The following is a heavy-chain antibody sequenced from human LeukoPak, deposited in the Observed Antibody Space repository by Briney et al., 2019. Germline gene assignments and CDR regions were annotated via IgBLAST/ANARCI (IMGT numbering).Heavy chain of an antibody. Sequence: QTGGSLRLSCAASGFTFSSYWMSWIRQAPGKGLEWVSYISSRGTTIYYADSVKGRFTISRDNAKNSLYLQMNSLRAEDTAVYYCARWTVLLWFGEHNNYYYYYMDVWGKGTTVTVSS. CDR3: ARWTVLLWFGEHNNYYYYYMDV. J-gene: IGHJ6*03. D-gene: IGHD3-10*01. CDR2: ISSRGTTI. V-gene: IGHV3-48*04. CDR1: GFTFSSYW.